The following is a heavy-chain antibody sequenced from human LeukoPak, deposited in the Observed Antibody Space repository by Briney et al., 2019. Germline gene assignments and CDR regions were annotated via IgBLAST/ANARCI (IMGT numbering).Heavy chain of an antibody. J-gene: IGHJ5*02. D-gene: IGHD2-2*01. Sequence: SDTLSLTCAVSGYSISSSNWWGWIRQPPGKGLEWIGYIYYSGSTYYNPSLKSRVTMSVDTSKNHFSLKLSSVTAVDTAVYYCARMLCSSTSCYRVSWFDPWGQGTLVTVSS. V-gene: IGHV4-28*01. CDR3: ARMLCSSTSCYRVSWFDP. CDR2: IYYSGST. CDR1: GYSISSSNW.